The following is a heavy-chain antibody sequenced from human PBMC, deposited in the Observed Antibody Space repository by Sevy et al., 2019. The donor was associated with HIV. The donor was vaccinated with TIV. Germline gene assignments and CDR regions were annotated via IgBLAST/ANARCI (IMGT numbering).Heavy chain of an antibody. CDR1: GGSFSGDY. CDR2: INHSGST. D-gene: IGHD3-3*01. Sequence: SETLSLTCAVYGGSFSGDYWSWIHQPPGKGLEWIGEINHSGSTNYNPSLKSRVTISVDTSKNQFSLKLSSVTAADTAVYYCARGVPHCDFWSGYYSDYWGQGTLVTVSS. CDR3: ARGVPHCDFWSGYYSDY. V-gene: IGHV4-34*01. J-gene: IGHJ4*02.